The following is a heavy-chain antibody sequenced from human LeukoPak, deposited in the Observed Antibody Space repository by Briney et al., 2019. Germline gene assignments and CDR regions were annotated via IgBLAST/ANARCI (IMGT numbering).Heavy chain of an antibody. CDR3: ASFDSSGWHYFDY. D-gene: IGHD6-19*01. CDR1: GFTFSSYS. V-gene: IGHV3-21*01. CDR2: ISSRSGYI. J-gene: IGHJ4*02. Sequence: GGSLRLSCAASGFTFSSYSMSWVRQAPGKGLEWVSSISSRSGYIYYGDSVKGRFTISRDNAKNSLYLQMSTLRAEDTAVYYCASFDSSGWHYFDYWGQGTLVTVSA.